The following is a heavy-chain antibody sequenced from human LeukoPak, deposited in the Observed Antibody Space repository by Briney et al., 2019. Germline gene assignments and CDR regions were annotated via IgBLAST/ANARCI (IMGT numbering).Heavy chain of an antibody. CDR2: MNPNSGST. J-gene: IGHJ5*02. D-gene: IGHD6-6*01. CDR3: AREALIESRPFTWLDP. V-gene: IGHV1-2*02. Sequence: ASVKVSCKASGYTFTGYYMHWVRQAPGQGLEWMGWMNPNSGSTNYAQRFQGRVTTTRDTPIGTAYMELSRLRPDDTALYYCAREALIESRPFTWLDPWGQGTLVTVSS. CDR1: GYTFTGYY.